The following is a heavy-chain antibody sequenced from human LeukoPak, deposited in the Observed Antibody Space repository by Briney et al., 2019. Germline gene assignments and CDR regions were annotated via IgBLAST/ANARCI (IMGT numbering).Heavy chain of an antibody. D-gene: IGHD3/OR15-3a*01. CDR3: ARRAGTGGRDYFDY. J-gene: IGHJ4*02. CDR1: GXSITSYY. CDR2: LYYSGST. Sequence: SETLSLTCTVSGXSITSYYWSWIRQPPEKGLEWIGYLYYSGSTNYNPSLKSRVTISVDTSKNQFSLKLSSVTAADTAVYYCARRAGTGGRDYFDYWGQGTLVTVSS. V-gene: IGHV4-59*08.